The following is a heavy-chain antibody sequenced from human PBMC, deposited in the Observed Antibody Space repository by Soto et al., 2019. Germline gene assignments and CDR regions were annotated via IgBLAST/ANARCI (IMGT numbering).Heavy chain of an antibody. V-gene: IGHV4-4*02. CDR1: SGSISSSNL. J-gene: IGHJ4*01. CDR3: ARSSNAIIGTMNFAH. CDR2: IFHSGRP. Sequence: QVQLQESGAGLVKPSGTLSLTCAVSSGSISSSNLWSWVRQPPGKGLEWIGEIFHSGRPNYNMSLKSRVTISLAKSNTEVPLKLTSVTAADTAICYCARSSNAIIGTMNFAHWGHGIRVTVSS. D-gene: IGHD1-20*01.